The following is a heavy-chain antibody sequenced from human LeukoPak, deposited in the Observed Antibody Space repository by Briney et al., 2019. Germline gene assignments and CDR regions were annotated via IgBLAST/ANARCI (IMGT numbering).Heavy chain of an antibody. Sequence: PGGSLRLTCAASGFTFSSYGMHWVRQAPGKGLEWVAVIWYDGSNKYYADSVKGRFTISRDNSKNTLYLQMNSLRAEDTAVYYCARDVTGYYYYAMDVWGKGTTVTVSS. CDR1: GFTFSSYG. V-gene: IGHV3-33*01. CDR2: IWYDGSNK. J-gene: IGHJ6*04. CDR3: ARDVTGYYYYAMDV.